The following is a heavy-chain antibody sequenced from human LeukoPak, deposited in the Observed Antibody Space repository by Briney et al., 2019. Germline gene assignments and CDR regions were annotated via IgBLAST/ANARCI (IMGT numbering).Heavy chain of an antibody. CDR1: GFTFSSYA. CDR3: AKPEITVTTGLGY. CDR2: ISGRGDGT. V-gene: IGHV3-23*01. J-gene: IGHJ4*02. D-gene: IGHD4-17*01. Sequence: PGGSLRLSCAASGFTFSSYAMNWVRQAPGKGLEWVSGISGRGDGTHYGDSVKGRFTISRDNSKNTLYLQMNSLRAEDTAVYYCAKPEITVTTGLGYWGQGTLVTVSS.